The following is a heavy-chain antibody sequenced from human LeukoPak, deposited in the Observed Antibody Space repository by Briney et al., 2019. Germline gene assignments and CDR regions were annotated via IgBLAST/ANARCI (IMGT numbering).Heavy chain of an antibody. CDR1: GFTFDDYA. CDR3: ARDRVTIFGVVSAFDI. J-gene: IGHJ3*02. Sequence: PGGSLRLSCAASGFTFDDYAMHWVRQAPGKGLEWVSSISSSSSYIYYADSVKGRFTISRDNAKNSLYLQMNSLRAEDTAVYYCARDRVTIFGVVSAFDIWGQGTMVTVSS. CDR2: ISSSSSYI. V-gene: IGHV3-21*01. D-gene: IGHD3-3*01.